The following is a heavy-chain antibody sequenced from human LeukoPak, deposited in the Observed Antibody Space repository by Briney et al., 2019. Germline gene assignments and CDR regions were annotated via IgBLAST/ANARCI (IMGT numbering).Heavy chain of an antibody. D-gene: IGHD3-22*01. CDR1: GFTFSSYW. Sequence: PGGSLRLSCAASGFTFSSYWIHWVRQAPGKGLEWVAFIRYDGSFKYYADSVKGRFTISRDNSKDTLFLQMNSLRAEDTALYYCAKLPRSSGLPSSWGQGTLVTVSS. CDR3: AKLPRSSGLPSS. V-gene: IGHV3-30*02. J-gene: IGHJ5*02. CDR2: IRYDGSFK.